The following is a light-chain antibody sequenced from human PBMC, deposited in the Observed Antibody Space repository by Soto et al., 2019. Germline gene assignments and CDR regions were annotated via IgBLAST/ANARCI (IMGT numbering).Light chain of an antibody. CDR2: SAS. CDR3: QQTYSTPPYT. CDR1: QSTFRY. Sequence: DIQMTQSPSSLSASVGDRVTITCRASQSTFRYLHWYQQKPGKAPKLLISSASTLQSGVPSRFSGSGSGTDFTLTISSLQPEDFATYYCQQTYSTPPYTFGQGTKLDVK. V-gene: IGKV1-39*01. J-gene: IGKJ2*01.